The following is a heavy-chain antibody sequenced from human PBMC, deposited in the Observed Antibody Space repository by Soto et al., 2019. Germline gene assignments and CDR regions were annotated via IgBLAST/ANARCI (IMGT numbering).Heavy chain of an antibody. CDR1: GFTFTRYS. CDR3: ARESEDLTSNFDY. V-gene: IGHV3-21*06. J-gene: IGHJ4*02. Sequence: GGFLRLSCAASGFTFTRYSMNWVRQAPGKGLEWVSSISSTTNYIYYGDSMKGRFTISRDNAKNSLYLEMNSLRAEDTAVYYCARESEDLTSNFDYWGQGTLVTVSS. CDR2: ISSTTNYI.